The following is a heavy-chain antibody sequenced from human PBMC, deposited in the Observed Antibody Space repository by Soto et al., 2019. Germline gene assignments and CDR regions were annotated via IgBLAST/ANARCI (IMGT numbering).Heavy chain of an antibody. CDR3: AKNRGHEPPYYSDS. CDR2: IYDGGNDP. V-gene: IGHV3-23*01. J-gene: IGHJ4*02. CDR1: GFVFRDYA. Sequence: EVQLLESGGGLVQPGGSLRLSCAASGFVFRDYAMNWVRQTPGKGLEWVSSIYDGGNDPNYADSVKGRFTISRDNSKNTLYLQMSSLRAEDTAMYYCAKNRGHEPPYYSDSWGQGTLVTVSS.